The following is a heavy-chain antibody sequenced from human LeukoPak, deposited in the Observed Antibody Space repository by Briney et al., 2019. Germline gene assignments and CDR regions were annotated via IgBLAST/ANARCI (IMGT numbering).Heavy chain of an antibody. Sequence: GGSLRLSCAASGFNFSIYAMSWVRQAPGRGLQWVSGISASGATTYYADSLKGRFTVSRDISKNSLYLQMNSLRAEDTALYYCARDQLFYYYDSSGYYTPPYYFDYWGQGTLVTVSS. CDR1: GFNFSIYA. CDR2: ISASGATT. CDR3: ARDQLFYYYDSSGYYTPPYYFDY. J-gene: IGHJ4*02. V-gene: IGHV3-23*01. D-gene: IGHD3-22*01.